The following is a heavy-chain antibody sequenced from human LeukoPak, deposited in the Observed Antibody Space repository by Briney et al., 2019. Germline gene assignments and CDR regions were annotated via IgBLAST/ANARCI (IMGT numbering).Heavy chain of an antibody. CDR3: AQHSGYDYGFDP. V-gene: IGHV4-34*01. D-gene: IGHD5-12*01. J-gene: IGHJ5*02. CDR2: INHSGST. CDR1: GGSFSGYY. Sequence: SETLSLTCAVYGGSFSGYYWSWIRQPPGKGLEWIGEINHSGSTNYNPSLKSRVTISVDTSENQFSLKLSSVTAADTAVYYCAQHSGYDYGFDPWGQGTLVTVSS.